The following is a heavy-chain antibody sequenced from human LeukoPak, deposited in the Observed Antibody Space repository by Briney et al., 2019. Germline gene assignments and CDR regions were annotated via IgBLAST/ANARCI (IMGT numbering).Heavy chain of an antibody. D-gene: IGHD5-12*01. CDR2: INPNSGGT. V-gene: IGHV1-2*02. J-gene: IGHJ4*02. CDR3: AREGSRYPY. Sequence: GASVKVSCKASGYSFTGYYMHWVRQAPGQGLEWMGWINPNSGGTNYAQKFQGRVTMTRDTSISTAYMEVSRLTSDDTAVFYCAREGSRYPYWGQGTLVTVSS. CDR1: GYSFTGYY.